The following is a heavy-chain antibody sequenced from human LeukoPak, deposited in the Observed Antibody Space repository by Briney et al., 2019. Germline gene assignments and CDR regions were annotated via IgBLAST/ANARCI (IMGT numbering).Heavy chain of an antibody. CDR2: ISAYNGNT. V-gene: IGHV1-18*01. Sequence: GASVKVSCKASGYTFTSYGISWVRQAPGQGLEWMGWISAYNGNTNYAEKLQGGVTMTTDTSTSTAYMELRSLRSDDTAVYYCARRGGGYYDILTGYWDGGSDFDYWGQGTLVTVSS. J-gene: IGHJ4*02. CDR3: ARRGGGYYDILTGYWDGGSDFDY. CDR1: GYTFTSYG. D-gene: IGHD3-9*01.